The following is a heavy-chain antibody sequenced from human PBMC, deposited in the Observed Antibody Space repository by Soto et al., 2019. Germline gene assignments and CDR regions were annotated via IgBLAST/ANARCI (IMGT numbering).Heavy chain of an antibody. V-gene: IGHV3-23*01. J-gene: IGHJ3*02. CDR1: GFTFSSYA. Sequence: GGSLRLSCAASGFTFSSYAMSWVRQAPGKGLEWVSAISSSGGSTYYADSVKGRFTISRDKSKNTLYLQMNSLRAEDESVYYCAKGVNSNCYVDAIDIWGQGTMVTVSS. CDR3: AKGVNSNCYVDAIDI. D-gene: IGHD2-21*01. CDR2: ISSSGGST.